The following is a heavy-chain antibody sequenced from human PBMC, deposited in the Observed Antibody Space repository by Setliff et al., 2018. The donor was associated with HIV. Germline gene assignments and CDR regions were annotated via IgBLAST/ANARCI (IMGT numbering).Heavy chain of an antibody. CDR2: INPNSGGT. CDR3: ARGDTVVVSAAIRFEL. D-gene: IGHD2-2*02. J-gene: IGHJ1*01. Sequence: GASVKVSCKASGYTFTAYFMHWVRQAPGQGLEWMGRINPNSGGTNYAQKFQGRVSVTGDTSISTAYMELSRLRSDDTAIYYCARGDTVVVSAAIRFELWGQGTLVTVSS. CDR1: GYTFTAYF. V-gene: IGHV1-2*06.